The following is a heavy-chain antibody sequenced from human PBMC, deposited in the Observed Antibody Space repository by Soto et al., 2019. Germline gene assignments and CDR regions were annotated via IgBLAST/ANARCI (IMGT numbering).Heavy chain of an antibody. V-gene: IGHV4-59*01. J-gene: IGHJ4*02. CDR3: ARVARYFDWLSPSFYFDY. Sequence: SETLSLTCTVSGGSISSYYWSWIRQPPGKGLEWIGYIYYSGSTNYNPSLKSRVTISVDTSKNQFSLKLSPVTAADTAVYYCARVARYFDWLSPSFYFDYWGQGTLVTVSS. CDR1: GGSISSYY. D-gene: IGHD3-9*01. CDR2: IYYSGST.